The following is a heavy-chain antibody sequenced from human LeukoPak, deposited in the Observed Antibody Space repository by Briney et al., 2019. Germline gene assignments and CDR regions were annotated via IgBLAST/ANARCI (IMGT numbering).Heavy chain of an antibody. V-gene: IGHV4-61*02. CDR3: ARGPDRAIYGIVVVSYAFDI. D-gene: IGHD3-22*01. J-gene: IGHJ3*02. CDR2: IYTSGST. Sequence: SETLSLTCTVSGGSISSGSYYWSWIRQPAGKGLEWIGLIYTSGSTNYNPSLKSRVTISVDTSKNQFSLKLSSVTAADTAVYYCARGPDRAIYGIVVVSYAFDIWGQGTMVTVSS. CDR1: GGSISSGSYY.